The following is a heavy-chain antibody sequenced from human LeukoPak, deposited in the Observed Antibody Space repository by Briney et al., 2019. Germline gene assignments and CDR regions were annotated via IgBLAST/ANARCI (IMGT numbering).Heavy chain of an antibody. CDR3: ARVSGSGTALDAFDI. J-gene: IGHJ3*02. Sequence: PSETLSLTCAVSGYSISSGHYWGWIRQPPGKGLEWIGCMYHSGSTSFNPSLKSRVTISVDTSKNQFSLTLSSVTAADTAVYFCARVSGSGTALDAFDIWGQGTMVIVSS. CDR1: GYSISSGHY. D-gene: IGHD1-1*01. CDR2: MYHSGST. V-gene: IGHV4-38-2*01.